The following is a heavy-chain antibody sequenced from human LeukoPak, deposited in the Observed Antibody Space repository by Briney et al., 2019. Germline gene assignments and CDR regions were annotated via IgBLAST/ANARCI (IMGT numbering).Heavy chain of an antibody. Sequence: GGSLRLSCAASGFTFSSYWMSWVRQAPGKGLEWVANIKQDGSEKYYVDSVKGRFTISRDNAKNSLYLQMISLRDEDTAVYYCARSANPGVHDFDPWGQGTLVTVS. J-gene: IGHJ5*02. CDR2: IKQDGSEK. CDR3: ARSANPGVHDFDP. V-gene: IGHV3-7*01. CDR1: GFTFSSYW. D-gene: IGHD6-6*01.